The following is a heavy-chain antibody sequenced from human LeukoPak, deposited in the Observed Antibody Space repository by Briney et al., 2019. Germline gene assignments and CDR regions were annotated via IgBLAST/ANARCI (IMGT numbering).Heavy chain of an antibody. D-gene: IGHD5-24*01. J-gene: IGHJ6*02. V-gene: IGHV4-59*11. CDR2: VHHTGVT. Sequence: PSETLSLTCSVSGGSITSLYWSWVRQPPGKGLEYVGYVHHTGVTNDNPSLRGRVTVSMGASKNQFYLKLNSVTAADTAIYYCVRSATIAVFRYGMDVWGQGTKVTVSS. CDR3: VRSATIAVFRYGMDV. CDR1: GGSITSLY.